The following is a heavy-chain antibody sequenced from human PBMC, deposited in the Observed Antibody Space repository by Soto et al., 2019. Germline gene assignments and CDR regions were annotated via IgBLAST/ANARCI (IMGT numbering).Heavy chain of an antibody. CDR3: ARLIAAGTKRKIDY. CDR2: IIPIFGTA. Sequence: SVKVSCKASGGTFSSYAISWVRQAPGQGLEWMGGIIPIFGTANYAQKFQGRVTITADESTSTAYMELSSLRSEDTAVYYCARLIAAGTKRKIDYWGQGTLVTVSS. D-gene: IGHD6-13*01. CDR1: GGTFSSYA. V-gene: IGHV1-69*13. J-gene: IGHJ4*02.